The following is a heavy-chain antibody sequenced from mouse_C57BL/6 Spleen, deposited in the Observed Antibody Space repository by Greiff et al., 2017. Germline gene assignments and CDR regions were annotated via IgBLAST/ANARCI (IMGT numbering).Heavy chain of an antibody. D-gene: IGHD1-1*01. CDR2: IWSGGST. Sequence: VQGVESGPGLVQPSQSLSITCTVRGFSCTSSGVHWVRSSPGKGLEWLGVIWSGGSTDYNAAFISRLSISKNNSKSQVFFKMNSLKAYDTAIYYCARIFTAVVATEGYAMECWGQGTSVTISS. V-gene: IGHV2-2*01. CDR3: ARIFTAVVATEGYAMEC. J-gene: IGHJ4*01. CDR1: GFSCTSSG.